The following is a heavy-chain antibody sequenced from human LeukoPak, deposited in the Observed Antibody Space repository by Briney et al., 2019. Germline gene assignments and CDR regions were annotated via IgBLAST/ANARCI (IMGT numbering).Heavy chain of an antibody. CDR2: IYHSGST. V-gene: IGHV4-38-2*01. CDR3: ARVYYDILTGYYNWFDP. D-gene: IGHD3-9*01. CDR1: GYSISSGYY. J-gene: IGHJ5*02. Sequence: SETLSLTCAVSGYSISSGYYWGWIRQPPGQGLEWIGNIYHSGSTYYNPSLKRRVTISVDTSKNQFSLKLSTVTAADTAVYYCARVYYDILTGYYNWFDPWGQGTLVTVSS.